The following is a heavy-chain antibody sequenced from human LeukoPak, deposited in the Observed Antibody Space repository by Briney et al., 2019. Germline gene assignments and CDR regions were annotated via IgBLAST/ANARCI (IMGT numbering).Heavy chain of an antibody. D-gene: IGHD2-2*02. J-gene: IGHJ1*01. CDR3: ATDGRGYCSSISCYRDFQH. CDR1: GFTVSSYG. V-gene: IGHV3-30*03. Sequence: GRSLRLSCAASGFTVSSYGMHWARQAPGKGLEWVAVISYDGSNKYYADSVKGRFTISRDNSKSTLYLQMNSLRAEDTAVYYCATDGRGYCSSISCYRDFQHWGQGTLVTVSS. CDR2: ISYDGSNK.